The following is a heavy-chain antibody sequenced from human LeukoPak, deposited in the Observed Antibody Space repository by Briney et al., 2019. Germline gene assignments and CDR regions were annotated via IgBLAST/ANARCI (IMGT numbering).Heavy chain of an antibody. V-gene: IGHV3-7*05. CDR2: IKEDGSEK. Sequence: GGSLRLSCTASGFTFSSYWMSWVRQAPGRGLEWVAKIKEDGSEKYYVDSVTGRFTISRDNAKKSLYLQMNSLRAEDTAVYYCASQFWWAAVPGTLDYWGQGTLVTVSS. J-gene: IGHJ4*02. D-gene: IGHD6-19*01. CDR1: GFTFSSYW. CDR3: ASQFWWAAVPGTLDY.